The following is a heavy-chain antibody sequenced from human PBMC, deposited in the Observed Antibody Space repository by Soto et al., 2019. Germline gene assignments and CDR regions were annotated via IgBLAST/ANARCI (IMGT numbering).Heavy chain of an antibody. D-gene: IGHD4-17*01. V-gene: IGHV4-39*01. CDR1: GGYISSSSYY. CDR2: IYYSGST. J-gene: IGHJ4*02. CDR3: ARFVTTVVTYYFDY. Sequence: SETLSLTCTVSGGYISSSSYYWGWIRQPPGKGLEWIGSIYYSGSTYYNPSLKSRVTISVDTSKNQFSLKLSSVTAADTAVYYCARFVTTVVTYYFDYWGQGTLITVSS.